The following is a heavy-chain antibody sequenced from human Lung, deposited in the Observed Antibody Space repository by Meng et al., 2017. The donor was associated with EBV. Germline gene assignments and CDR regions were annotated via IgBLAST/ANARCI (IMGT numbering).Heavy chain of an antibody. J-gene: IGHJ2*01. Sequence: HLHQWVPRLFKPSETLSLTCPACGGTFSDYYWSWIRQPPGKGLEWIGEINHSGTTNYSPSLKIRVTISADTSKKQFSLKLSSVTAADTAVYYCARDYGLGSHVPFDLWGRGTLVTVSS. CDR1: GGTFSDYY. V-gene: IGHV4-34*01. D-gene: IGHD3-10*01. CDR2: INHSGTT. CDR3: ARDYGLGSHVPFDL.